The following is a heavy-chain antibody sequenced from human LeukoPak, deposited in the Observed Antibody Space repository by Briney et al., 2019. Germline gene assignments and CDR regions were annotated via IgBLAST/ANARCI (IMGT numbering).Heavy chain of an antibody. D-gene: IGHD6-13*01. V-gene: IGHV4-34*01. CDR3: ARGRYVTTRGGAAAGFLDY. CDR2: INHGGST. J-gene: IGHJ4*02. Sequence: PETLSLTCAVSGGSFSGHYWNWIRQPPGKGLEWIGEINHGGSTNYNPSLKSRVTISVDTSQNQLSLRLSSVTAADTAVYYCARGRYVTTRGGAAAGFLDYWGQGTLVTVST. CDR1: GGSFSGHY.